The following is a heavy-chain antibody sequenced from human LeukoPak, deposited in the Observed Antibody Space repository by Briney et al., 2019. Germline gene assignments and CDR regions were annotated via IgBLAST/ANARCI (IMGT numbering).Heavy chain of an antibody. D-gene: IGHD3-9*01. V-gene: IGHV4-59*01. CDR1: VGSINSYY. Sequence: PSETLSLTCTVSVGSINSYYWRWIRQPPGKGLEWIGYIYYNGSTNYNPSLKSRVTISVDTSMNQFSLKLRSVTAADTAVYYCARGRIRYFDYYYGMDVWGQGTTVTVSS. CDR3: ARGRIRYFDYYYGMDV. CDR2: IYYNGST. J-gene: IGHJ6*02.